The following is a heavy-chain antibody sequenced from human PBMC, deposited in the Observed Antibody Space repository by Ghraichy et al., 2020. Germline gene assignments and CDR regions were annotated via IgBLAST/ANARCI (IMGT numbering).Heavy chain of an antibody. CDR1: GGSISSSNYY. Sequence: SETLSLTCTVSGGSISSSNYYWGWIRQPPGKGLEWIGNIYYSGTTYYNPSLKSRVTISVDTSKNQFSLKLSSVTAADTAVYYCARREGDYVRGWWFDPWGQGTLVTVSS. CDR2: IYYSGTT. J-gene: IGHJ5*02. D-gene: IGHD4-17*01. V-gene: IGHV4-39*01. CDR3: ARREGDYVRGWWFDP.